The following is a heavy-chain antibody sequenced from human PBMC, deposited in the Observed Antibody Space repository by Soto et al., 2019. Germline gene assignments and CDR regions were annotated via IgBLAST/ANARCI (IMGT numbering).Heavy chain of an antibody. CDR1: GFSVTTNY. CDR2: TFTGGST. D-gene: IGHD2-8*01. J-gene: IGHJ6*02. V-gene: IGHV3-53*02. Sequence: EVQLVETGGGLIQPGGSLRLSCLASGFSVTTNYIIWVRQPPGKGLEWVSTTFTGGSTHYADSVMGGFSISRDNYKNTVYLQMSNLRVEDTAVYYCAKKPPSSIQWWAFGMDVWGQGTTVSVSS. CDR3: AKKPPSSIQWWAFGMDV.